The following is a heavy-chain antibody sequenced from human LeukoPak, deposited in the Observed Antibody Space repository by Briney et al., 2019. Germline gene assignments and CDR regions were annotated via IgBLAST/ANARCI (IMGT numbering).Heavy chain of an antibody. Sequence: GGSLRLSCAASGLTVSSYSMNWVRQAPGKGLEWVSYISSSSTIYYADSVKGRFTISRDNAKNSLYLQMNSLRDEDTAVYYCARARASGRSGFDYWGQGTLVTVSS. V-gene: IGHV3-48*02. CDR2: ISSSSTI. J-gene: IGHJ4*02. CDR1: GLTVSSYS. D-gene: IGHD2-15*01. CDR3: ARARASGRSGFDY.